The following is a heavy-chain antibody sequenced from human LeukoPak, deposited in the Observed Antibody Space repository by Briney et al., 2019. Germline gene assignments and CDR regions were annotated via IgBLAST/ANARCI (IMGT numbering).Heavy chain of an antibody. Sequence: SETLSLTCTVSGGSISSSSYYWGWIRQPPGKGLEWIGSIYYSGSTNYNPSLKSRVTISVDTSKNQFSLKLSSVTAADTAVYYCAGRSIAAAGTDYWGQGTLVTVSS. CDR2: IYYSGST. D-gene: IGHD6-13*01. CDR1: GGSISSSSYY. CDR3: AGRSIAAAGTDY. V-gene: IGHV4-39*07. J-gene: IGHJ4*02.